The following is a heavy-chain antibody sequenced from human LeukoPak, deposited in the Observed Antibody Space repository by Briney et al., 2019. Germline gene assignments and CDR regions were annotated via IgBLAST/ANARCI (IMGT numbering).Heavy chain of an antibody. Sequence: ASVKVSCKASGGTFSSYAISWVRQAPGQGLEWMGGIIAIFGTANYAQKFQGRVTITADESTSTAYMELSSLRSEDTAVYYCARVSCSGGSCYFEYFQHWGPGTLVTVSS. CDR2: IIAIFGTA. J-gene: IGHJ1*01. V-gene: IGHV1-69*13. D-gene: IGHD2-15*01. CDR3: ARVSCSGGSCYFEYFQH. CDR1: GGTFSSYA.